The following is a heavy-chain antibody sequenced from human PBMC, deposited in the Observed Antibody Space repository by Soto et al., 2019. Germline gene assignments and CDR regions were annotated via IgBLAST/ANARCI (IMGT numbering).Heavy chain of an antibody. J-gene: IGHJ5*02. CDR2: ISYDGSNK. D-gene: IGHD3-3*01. Sequence: GGSLRLSCAASGFTFSSYGMHWVRQAPGKGLEWVAVISYDGSNKYYADSVKGRFTISRDNSKNTLYLQMNSLRAEDTAVYYCAKDLSIFGVVQPFDPWGQGTLVTVSS. CDR3: AKDLSIFGVVQPFDP. V-gene: IGHV3-30*18. CDR1: GFTFSSYG.